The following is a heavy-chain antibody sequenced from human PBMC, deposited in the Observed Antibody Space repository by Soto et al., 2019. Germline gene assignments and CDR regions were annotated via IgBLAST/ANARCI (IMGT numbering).Heavy chain of an antibody. D-gene: IGHD6-13*01. J-gene: IGHJ6*02. CDR2: ISYDGSNK. CDR1: GFTFSSYA. CDR3: ARVKHKYSSSWYAAYYYYGMDV. V-gene: IGHV3-30-3*01. Sequence: QVQLVESGGGVVQPGRSLRLSCAASGFTFSSYAMHWVRQAPGKGLEWVAVISYDGSNKYYADSVKGRFTISRDNSNNTLYLQMNSLRAEDTAVYYCARVKHKYSSSWYAAYYYYGMDVWGQGTTVTVSS.